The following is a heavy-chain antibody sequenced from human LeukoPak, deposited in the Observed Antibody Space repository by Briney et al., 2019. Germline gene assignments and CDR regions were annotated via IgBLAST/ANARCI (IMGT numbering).Heavy chain of an antibody. V-gene: IGHV4-39*01. CDR2: IYYSGTT. D-gene: IGHD1-26*01. Sequence: SETLPLTCTVSGGSISSGGYYWSWIRQPPGKGLEWIGSIYYSGTTYYNPSLKSRVTISADTSKNQISLKLSSVTAADTAVYYCARRTPYSGSYIFDYWGQGTLVTVSS. CDR3: ARRTPYSGSYIFDY. J-gene: IGHJ4*02. CDR1: GGSISSGGYY.